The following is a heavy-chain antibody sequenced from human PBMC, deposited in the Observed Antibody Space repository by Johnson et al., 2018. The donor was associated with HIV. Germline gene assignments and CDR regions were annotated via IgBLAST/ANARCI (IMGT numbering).Heavy chain of an antibody. CDR3: ARANLSPFGGVNDAFDV. Sequence: VQLVESGGGVVQPGGSLRLSCAASGFIFSDYYMNWIRQAPGKGLEWVSYISSSGSTIYYADSVKGRFTISRDNAKNSLYLQMNSLRPEDTAVYYCARANLSPFGGVNDAFDVWGQGTMVTVSS. D-gene: IGHD3-16*01. J-gene: IGHJ3*01. CDR1: GFIFSDYY. V-gene: IGHV3-11*04. CDR2: ISSSGSTI.